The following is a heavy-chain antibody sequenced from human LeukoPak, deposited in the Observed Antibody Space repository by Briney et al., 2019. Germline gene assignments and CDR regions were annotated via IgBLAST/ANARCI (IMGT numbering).Heavy chain of an antibody. V-gene: IGHV3-30-3*01. Sequence: PGRSLRLSCAASGFTFSSYAMHWVRQAPGKGLEWVAVISYEGSNKCYADSVKGRFTISRDNSKNTLYLQMNSLRAEDTAVYYCARDHRGVRDYFDYWGQGTLVTVSS. CDR3: ARDHRGVRDYFDY. CDR2: ISYEGSNK. CDR1: GFTFSSYA. D-gene: IGHD3-10*01. J-gene: IGHJ4*02.